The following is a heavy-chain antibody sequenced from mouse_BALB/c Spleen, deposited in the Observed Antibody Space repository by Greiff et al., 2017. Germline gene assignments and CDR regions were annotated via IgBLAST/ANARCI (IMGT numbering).Heavy chain of an antibody. CDR2: ILPGSGST. V-gene: IGHV1-9*01. CDR3: AYRYDYFDD. Sequence: VKLQESGAELMKPGASVKISCKATGYTFSSYWIEWVKQRPGHGLEWIGEILPGSGSTNYNEKFKGKATFTADTSSNTAYMQLSSLTSEDSAVYYCAYRYDYFDDWGQGTTLTVSS. D-gene: IGHD2-14*01. CDR1: GYTFSSYW. J-gene: IGHJ2*01.